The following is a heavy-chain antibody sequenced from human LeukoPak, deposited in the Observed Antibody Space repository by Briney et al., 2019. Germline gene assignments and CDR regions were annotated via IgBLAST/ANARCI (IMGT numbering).Heavy chain of an antibody. V-gene: IGHV4-59*01. J-gene: IGHJ4*02. CDR2: IYYSGNT. CDR3: ARIVPYNYGYVDY. CDR1: GGSMSSYY. D-gene: IGHD5-18*01. Sequence: SETLSLTCTVSGGSMSSYYWSWIRQPPGQGLEWIGYIYYSGNTNHNPSLKSRVSISVDMSKNQFSLKLRSVTAADTAVYYCARIVPYNYGYVDYWGQGTLVTVSS.